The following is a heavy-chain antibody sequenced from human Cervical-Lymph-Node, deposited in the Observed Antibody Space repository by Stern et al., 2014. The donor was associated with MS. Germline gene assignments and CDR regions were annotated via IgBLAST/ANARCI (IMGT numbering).Heavy chain of an antibody. V-gene: IGHV2-70*04. D-gene: IGHD3-3*01. J-gene: IGHJ4*02. CDR1: GFSLVTSGVR. CDR2: IDWNDKT. Sequence: QITLKESGPALVKPTQTLTLTCTFSGFSLVTSGVRVSWIRQPPGKALEWLARIDWNDKTFYNTSLTTRLTISKDTSKNQVVLTMTNVDPVDTATYYCARMMGSGYRHYFDYWGQGTPVTVS. CDR3: ARMMGSGYRHYFDY.